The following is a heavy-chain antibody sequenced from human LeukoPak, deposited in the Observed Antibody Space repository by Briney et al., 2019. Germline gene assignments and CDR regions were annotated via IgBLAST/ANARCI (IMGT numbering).Heavy chain of an antibody. D-gene: IGHD2-2*01. CDR2: IYYSGST. CDR3: ARQPGGPYQPGLH. V-gene: IGHV4-39*01. J-gene: IGHJ4*02. Sequence: SETLSLTCTVSGGSISSSSYYWGWIRQPPGKGLEWIGSIYYSGSTYYNPSLKSRATISVDTSKNQFSLKLSSVTAADTAVYYCARQPGGPYQPGLHWGQGTLVTVSS. CDR1: GGSISSSSYY.